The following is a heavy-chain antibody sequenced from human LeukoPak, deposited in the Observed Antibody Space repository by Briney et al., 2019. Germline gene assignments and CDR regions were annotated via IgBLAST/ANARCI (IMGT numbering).Heavy chain of an antibody. J-gene: IGHJ4*02. CDR1: GFTFSNAW. Sequence: PGGSLRLSCADSGFTFSNAWMSWVRQAPGKGLEWVGRIKSKTDGGTTDYAAPVKGRFTISRDDSKNTLYLQMNSLKTEDTAVYYCTTEEQQLVYFDYWGQGTLVTVSS. CDR3: TTEEQQLVYFDY. V-gene: IGHV3-15*01. CDR2: IKSKTDGGTT. D-gene: IGHD6-13*01.